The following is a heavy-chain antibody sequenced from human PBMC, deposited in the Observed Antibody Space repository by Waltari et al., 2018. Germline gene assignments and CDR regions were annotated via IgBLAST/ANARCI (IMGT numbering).Heavy chain of an antibody. CDR2: IYGGGST. CDR1: GFTVSSNY. Sequence: EVQLVETGGGLIQPGGSLRLSCAASGFTVSSNYMSCVRQAPGKGLEWVSVIYGGGSTYYADSVKGRFTISRDNSNTTLYLQMNSLRAEDTAVYYCARLVITFGGVIVIPWWFDPWGQGTLVTVSS. J-gene: IGHJ5*02. V-gene: IGHV3-53*02. CDR3: ARLVITFGGVIVIPWWFDP. D-gene: IGHD3-16*02.